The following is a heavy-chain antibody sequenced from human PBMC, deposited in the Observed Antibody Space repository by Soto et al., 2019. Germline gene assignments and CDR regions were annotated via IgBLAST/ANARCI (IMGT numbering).Heavy chain of an antibody. CDR1: GFTFSSYA. CDR2: ISYDGSNK. CDR3: ECLIAAAGMPQDV. Sequence: GSLRLSCAASGFTFSSYAMHWVRQAPGKGLEWVAVISYDGSNKYYADSVKGRFTISRDNSKNTLYLQMNSLRAEDTAVYYCECLIAAAGMPQDVWGQGTTVTVSS. V-gene: IGHV3-30-3*01. D-gene: IGHD6-13*01. J-gene: IGHJ6*02.